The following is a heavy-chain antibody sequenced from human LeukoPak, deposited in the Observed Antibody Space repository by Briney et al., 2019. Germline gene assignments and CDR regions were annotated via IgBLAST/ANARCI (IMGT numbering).Heavy chain of an antibody. D-gene: IGHD5-12*01. J-gene: IGHJ4*02. CDR2: ISSSSSYI. CDR1: GFTFSSYS. V-gene: IGHV3-21*01. Sequence: GGSLRLSCAASGFTFSSYSMNWVRQAPGKGLEWVSSISSSSSYIYYADSVKGRFTISRDNAKNPLYLQMNSLRAEDTAVYYCAREDIVATFDYWGQGTLVTVSS. CDR3: AREDIVATFDY.